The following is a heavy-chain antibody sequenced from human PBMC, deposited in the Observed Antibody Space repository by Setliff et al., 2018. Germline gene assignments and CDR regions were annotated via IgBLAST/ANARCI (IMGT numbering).Heavy chain of an antibody. D-gene: IGHD6-13*01. Sequence: PGGSLRLSCAASGFTFSSYAITWVRQAPGKGLEWVSMISGSAQTTYYADSVKGRFTITRDNSKNTLYLQMNSLRAEDTAVYYCAKELGNIAAAGTVDYWGQGTLVTVSS. CDR3: AKELGNIAAAGTVDY. CDR2: ISGSAQTT. J-gene: IGHJ4*02. CDR1: GFTFSSYA. V-gene: IGHV3-23*01.